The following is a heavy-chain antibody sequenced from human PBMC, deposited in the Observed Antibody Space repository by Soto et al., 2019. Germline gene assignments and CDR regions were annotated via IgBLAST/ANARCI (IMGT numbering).Heavy chain of an antibody. CDR2: ISAYNGNT. CDR3: ARVVVVAAREGYDAFDI. D-gene: IGHD2-15*01. J-gene: IGHJ3*02. V-gene: IGHV1-18*01. Sequence: ASVKVSCKASGYTFTSYGISWVRQAPGQGLEWMGWISAYNGNTNYAQKFQGRVTMTTDTSTSTAYMELRSLRSDDTAVYYCARVVVVAAREGYDAFDIWGQGTMVTVSS. CDR1: GYTFTSYG.